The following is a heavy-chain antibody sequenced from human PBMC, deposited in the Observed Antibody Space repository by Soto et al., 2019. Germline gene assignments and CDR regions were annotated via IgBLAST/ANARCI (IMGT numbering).Heavy chain of an antibody. D-gene: IGHD2-8*01. CDR1: GFIFSTYG. V-gene: IGHV3-21*01. CDR3: ARANAGTFHLVRVYPYAFDY. CDR2: ISSSRSYI. J-gene: IGHJ4*02. Sequence: GGSLRLSCSVSGFIFSTYGMNWVRQSPGKGLEWVSSISSSRSYIYYADSVRGRFTISRDNAKELLFLQMNSLRAEDTAVYYCARANAGTFHLVRVYPYAFDYWGPGNQVTVSS.